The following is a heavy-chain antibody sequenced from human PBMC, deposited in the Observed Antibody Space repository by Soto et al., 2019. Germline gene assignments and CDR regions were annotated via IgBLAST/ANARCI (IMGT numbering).Heavy chain of an antibody. J-gene: IGHJ6*02. CDR2: INSDGSST. Sequence: GGSLRLSCAASGFTFSSYWMHWVRQAPGKGLVWVSRINSDGSSTSYADSVKGRFTISRDNAKNTLYLQMNSLRAEDTAVYYCARELVYLRRQTRGSAYYYGMDVWGQGTTVTVSS. V-gene: IGHV3-74*01. CDR1: GFTFSSYW. CDR3: ARELVYLRRQTRGSAYYYGMDV. D-gene: IGHD3-9*01.